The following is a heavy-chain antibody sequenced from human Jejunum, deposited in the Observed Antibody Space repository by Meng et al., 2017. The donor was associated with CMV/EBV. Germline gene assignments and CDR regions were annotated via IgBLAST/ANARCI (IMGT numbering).Heavy chain of an antibody. CDR1: GSISSSNW. J-gene: IGHJ6*02. CDR3: AKQLIGDDHYYYGLDV. Sequence: GSISSSNWCGWVRQPPGEGLEWIGEIYHSGSTNYNPSLKSRVTISVDRSKNQFSLKQTSVTAADTAVYYCAKQLIGDDHYYYGLDVWGQGTTVTVSS. CDR2: IYHSGST. D-gene: IGHD5-24*01. V-gene: IGHV4-4*02.